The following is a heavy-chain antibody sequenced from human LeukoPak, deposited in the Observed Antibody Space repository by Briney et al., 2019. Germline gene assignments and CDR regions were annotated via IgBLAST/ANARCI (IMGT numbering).Heavy chain of an antibody. Sequence: SETLSLTCTVSGGSISSSSYYWGWIRQPPGKGLEWIGYIYYSGSTNYNPSLKSRVTISVDTSKNQFSLKLSSVTAADTAVYYCARGAQLWRISNFDYWGQGTLVTVSS. D-gene: IGHD5-18*01. CDR3: ARGAQLWRISNFDY. V-gene: IGHV4-61*05. J-gene: IGHJ4*02. CDR2: IYYSGST. CDR1: GGSISSSSYY.